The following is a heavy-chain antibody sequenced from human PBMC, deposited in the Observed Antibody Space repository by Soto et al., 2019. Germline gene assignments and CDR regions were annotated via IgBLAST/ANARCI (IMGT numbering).Heavy chain of an antibody. Sequence: GGSLRLSCAASEFTFSNYAMSWVRQAPGKGLEWVSSISDNGGTTYYADSVKGRFTISRDNYKNTLYIQMNSMRDEDTAVYYCARDDGSSSSEYWGQGTLVTVSS. J-gene: IGHJ4*02. CDR3: ARDDGSSSSEY. V-gene: IGHV3-23*01. CDR1: EFTFSNYA. CDR2: ISDNGGTT. D-gene: IGHD6-6*01.